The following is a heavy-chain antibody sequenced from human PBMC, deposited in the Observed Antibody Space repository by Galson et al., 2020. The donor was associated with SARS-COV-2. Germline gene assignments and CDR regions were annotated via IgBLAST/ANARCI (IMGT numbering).Heavy chain of an antibody. CDR3: AKTTVTIDVFDL. CDR1: GGSINTDTYY. CDR2: IYYSGST. V-gene: IGHV4-39*02. D-gene: IGHD4-17*01. Sequence: ASETLSLTCTVSGGSINTDTYYWGWLRQPPGKGLEWIATIYYSGSTYYNPSLKSRVTISVDTSKNHFSLNLGSVTAADTAVYYCAKTTVTIDVFDLWGQGTMVSVSS. J-gene: IGHJ3*01.